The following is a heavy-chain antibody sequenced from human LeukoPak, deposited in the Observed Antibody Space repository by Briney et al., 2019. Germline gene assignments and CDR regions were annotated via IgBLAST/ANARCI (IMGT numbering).Heavy chain of an antibody. J-gene: IGHJ4*02. CDR2: ISSSGNTI. D-gene: IGHD5-24*01. CDR3: ARVGRDGYNLPDY. CDR1: GFTFTDSY. V-gene: IGHV3-11*01. Sequence: GGTLRLSCTASGFTFTDSYMSWIRQAPGKGLDWVSYISSSGNTIYYAAPVKGRFTISRATTKNSLYLQRAGLRAETTAVYYCARVGRDGYNLPDYWGQGTLVTVSS.